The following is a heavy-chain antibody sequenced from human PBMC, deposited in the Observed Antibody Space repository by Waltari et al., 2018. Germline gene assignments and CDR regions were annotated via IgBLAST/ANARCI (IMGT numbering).Heavy chain of an antibody. CDR2: VYTGGST. D-gene: IGHD5-18*01. V-gene: IGHV3-53*02. J-gene: IGHJ4*02. CDR1: GFIVKTNP. Sequence: DVQLVETGGGLIQPGGSLKLSCAASGFIVKTNPMSWVRQAPGKGLEWVSIVYTGGSTYYADFVKGRFTISRDSSKNTLYLQMNDLRAEDTAVYYCASSTAQPWTKGGLDNWGQGTLVIVSS. CDR3: ASSTAQPWTKGGLDN.